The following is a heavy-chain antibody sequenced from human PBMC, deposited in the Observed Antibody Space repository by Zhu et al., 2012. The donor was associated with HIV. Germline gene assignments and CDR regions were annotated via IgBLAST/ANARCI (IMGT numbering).Heavy chain of an antibody. CDR1: GGSISSHY. D-gene: IGHD5-12*01. V-gene: IGHV4-59*11. Sequence: QVQLQESGPGLVKPSETLSLTCSVSGGSISSHYWTWIRQPPGKGLEWIGYMYYSGTTKDNPSLKGRVTILGDTSKNQVSLKLSSVTAADTAVYYCGRVAVGTIGVIDYWGQGSPGHRSPQ. J-gene: IGHJ4*02. CDR3: GRVAVGTIGVIDY. CDR2: MYYSGTT.